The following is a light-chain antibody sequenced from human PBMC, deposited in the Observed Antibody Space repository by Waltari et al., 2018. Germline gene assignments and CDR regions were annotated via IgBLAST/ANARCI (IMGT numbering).Light chain of an antibody. CDR2: KAS. J-gene: IGKJ1*01. V-gene: IGKV1-5*03. CDR3: QQYNSYWT. CDR1: KSISSW. Sequence: DIQMTQSPSHLSASVGDRVTITCRASKSISSWLAWYQQKPGKAPKLLIYKASSLESGVPSRFSGSGSGTEFTLTISSLQPDDFATYYCQQYNSYWTFGQGTKVEIK.